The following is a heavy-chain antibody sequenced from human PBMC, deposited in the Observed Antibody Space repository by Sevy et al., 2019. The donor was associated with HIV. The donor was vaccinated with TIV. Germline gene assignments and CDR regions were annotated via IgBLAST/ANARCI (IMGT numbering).Heavy chain of an antibody. CDR1: GYTFTSNG. Sequence: ASVKVSCRACGYTFTSNGIAWVRQVPGQGLEWMGWINTNNGNANYAQKYQGRVTMTTDTSTSTGYMELRSLRSDDTAMYYCARDRGYCSGGSCYIQQWGQGTLVTVSS. V-gene: IGHV1-18*01. CDR2: INTNNGNA. J-gene: IGHJ1*01. CDR3: ARDRGYCSGGSCYIQQ. D-gene: IGHD2-15*01.